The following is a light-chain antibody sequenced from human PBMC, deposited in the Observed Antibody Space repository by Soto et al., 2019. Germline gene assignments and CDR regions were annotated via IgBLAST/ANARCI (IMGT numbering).Light chain of an antibody. CDR1: SGHSSYA. Sequence: QPVLTQSPSASASLGVSVKLTCTLSSGHSSYAIAWHQQQPEKGPRYLMKLNSDGSHSKGDGIPDRFSGSSSGAERYLTISSLQSEDEADYYCQTWGTGINWVFGGGTKLTVL. CDR3: QTWGTGINWV. V-gene: IGLV4-69*01. J-gene: IGLJ3*02. CDR2: LNSDGSH.